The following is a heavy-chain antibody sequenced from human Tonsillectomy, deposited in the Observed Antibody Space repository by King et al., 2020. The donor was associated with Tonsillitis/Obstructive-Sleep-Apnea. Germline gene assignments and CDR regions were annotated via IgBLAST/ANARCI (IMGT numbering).Heavy chain of an antibody. CDR2: LTPIIGTA. D-gene: IGHD3-10*01. J-gene: IGHJ3*02. Sequence: QLVQSGAEVKKPGSSVTVSCKASGGTFNIYPIIWVRQAPGQGLEWMGGLTPIIGTANYAQKFQGRVTITADEFTTTAYMQLSSLRSEDTAVYYCVQMGVTAVNGHDTTVDRWGQGTMVTVSS. V-gene: IGHV1-69*01. CDR3: VQMGVTAVNGHDTTVDR. CDR1: GGTFNIYP.